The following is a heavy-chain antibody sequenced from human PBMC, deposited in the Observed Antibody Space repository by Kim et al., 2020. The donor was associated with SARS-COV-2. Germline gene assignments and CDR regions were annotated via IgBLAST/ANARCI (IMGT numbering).Heavy chain of an antibody. CDR2: IGSSGSPI. CDR3: ARSLYCSSTSCYYGMDV. CDR1: GFTFSSYE. V-gene: IGHV3-48*03. D-gene: IGHD2-2*01. J-gene: IGHJ6*02. Sequence: GGSLRLSCEATGFTFSSYEMNWVRQAPGKGLERVSYIGSSGSPIYYADSVKGRFTISRDNAKNSLYLQMNSLRAEDTAVYYCARSLYCSSTSCYYGMDVWGQGTTVTVSS.